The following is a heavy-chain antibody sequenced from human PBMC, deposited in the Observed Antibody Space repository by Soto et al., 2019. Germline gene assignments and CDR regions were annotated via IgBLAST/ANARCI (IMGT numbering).Heavy chain of an antibody. D-gene: IGHD6-13*01. V-gene: IGHV1-18*01. CDR3: PRGSSPVDFDS. J-gene: IGHJ4*02. Sequence: QVQLTQSGAEVKKPGASVRVSCKTSGYTFTNYGINWVRQAPGQGLEWMGWINPYNGKTSSAQRLQGRVAMTPDTSTSAAYMDLRSLRSDDTAVYYCPRGSSPVDFDSWGQGTLVTVSS. CDR1: GYTFTNYG. CDR2: INPYNGKT.